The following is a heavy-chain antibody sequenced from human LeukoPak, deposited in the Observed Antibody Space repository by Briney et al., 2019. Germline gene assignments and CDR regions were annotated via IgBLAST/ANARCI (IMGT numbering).Heavy chain of an antibody. CDR3: ARHGYDSSGYYSSYYFDY. Sequence: SQTLSLTCTVSGGSISSGGYYWSWIRQHPGKGLEWIGYIYYSGSTNYNPSLKSRVTISVDTSKNQFSLKLSSVTAADTAVYYCARHGYDSSGYYSSYYFDYWGQGTLVTVSS. D-gene: IGHD3-22*01. J-gene: IGHJ4*02. CDR1: GGSISSGGYY. CDR2: IYYSGST. V-gene: IGHV4-31*03.